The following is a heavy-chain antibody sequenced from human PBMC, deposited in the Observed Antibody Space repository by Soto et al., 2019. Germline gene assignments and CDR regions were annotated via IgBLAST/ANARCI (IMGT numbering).Heavy chain of an antibody. J-gene: IGHJ4*02. CDR1: GFSLSGSGVG. D-gene: IGHD6-6*01. CDR3: ARFHYSGSSYYSDF. Sequence: QITLKVAGPTLVEPTQTLTLTCTFSGFSLSGSGVGVAWLRQPPGEDLEWLTLIFRDDDKQYSPSLRGRLAIAKDTSKSQVVLTMTNMDPVDTATYFFARFHYSGSSYYSDFWGQGTLVSVPS. CDR2: IFRDDDK. V-gene: IGHV2-5*02.